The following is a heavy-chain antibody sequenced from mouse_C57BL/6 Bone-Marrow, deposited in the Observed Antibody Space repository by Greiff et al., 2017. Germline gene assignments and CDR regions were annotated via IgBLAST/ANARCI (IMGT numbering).Heavy chain of an antibody. V-gene: IGHV2-5*01. D-gene: IGHD1-1*01. CDR3: AGHYYGYYYAMDY. Sequence: VQLKQSGPGLVQPSQSLSITCTVSGFSLPSYGVHWVRQSPGKGLEWLGVIWRGGSTDYNAAFMSRLSITKDNSKSQVFFKMNSLQADDAARYFGAGHYYGYYYAMDYWGQGTSVTVSS. CDR2: IWRGGST. J-gene: IGHJ4*01. CDR1: GFSLPSYG.